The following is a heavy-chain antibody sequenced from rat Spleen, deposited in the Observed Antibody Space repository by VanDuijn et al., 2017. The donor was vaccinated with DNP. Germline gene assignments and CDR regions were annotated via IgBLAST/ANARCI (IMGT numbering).Heavy chain of an antibody. CDR2: ISPTDGTT. D-gene: IGHD1-7*01. Sequence: EVQLVESGGGLVQPGRSLKLSCAGSGFTFSDYDMAWVRQAPTRGLEWVASISPTDGTTNYRDSVKGRFTVSRDNAKSSLYLQMDSLRSEDTASYYCARDYGYDYVYYFDYWGQGVMVTVPS. J-gene: IGHJ2*01. CDR1: GFTFSDYD. CDR3: ARDYGYDYVYYFDY. V-gene: IGHV5-20*01.